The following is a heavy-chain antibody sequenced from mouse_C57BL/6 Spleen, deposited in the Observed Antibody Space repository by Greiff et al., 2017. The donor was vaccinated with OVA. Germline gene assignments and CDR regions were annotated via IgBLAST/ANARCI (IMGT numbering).Heavy chain of an antibody. CDR1: GYTFTDYY. J-gene: IGHJ1*03. CDR2: IFPGSGST. D-gene: IGHD2-3*01. Sequence: VQLQQSGPELVKPGASVKISCKASGYTFTDYYINWVKQRPGQGLEWIGWIFPGSGSTYYNEKFKGKATLTVDKSSSTACMLLSSLTSEDSAVYFCAIYDGYYFDVWGTGTTVTVSS. V-gene: IGHV1-75*01. CDR3: AIYDGYYFDV.